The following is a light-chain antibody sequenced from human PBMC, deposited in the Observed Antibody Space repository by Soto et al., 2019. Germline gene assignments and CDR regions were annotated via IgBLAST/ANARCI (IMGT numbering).Light chain of an antibody. CDR3: QQRHMWPIT. CDR2: DAY. V-gene: IGKV3-11*01. Sequence: EVVLTQSPVTLSLSPGERATLSCRASQSFRGLLAWYQQNPGQAPRLLIYDAYNRATGITPMFSGSGSGTDFTLTISSLEPEDSAVYYCQQRHMWPITFGQGTRLEIK. CDR1: QSFRGL. J-gene: IGKJ5*01.